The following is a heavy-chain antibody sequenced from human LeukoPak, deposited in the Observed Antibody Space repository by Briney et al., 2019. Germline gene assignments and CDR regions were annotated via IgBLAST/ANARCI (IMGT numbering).Heavy chain of an antibody. J-gene: IGHJ5*02. CDR2: INPNSGGT. CDR3: ARETRATKGFDP. V-gene: IGHV1-2*02. Sequence: ASVKVSCTASGYTFTGYYMHWVRQAPGQGLEWMGWINPNSGGTNYAQKFQGRVTMTRDTSISTAYMELSRLRSDDTAVYYCARETRATKGFDPWGQGTLVTVSS. CDR1: GYTFTGYY. D-gene: IGHD5-12*01.